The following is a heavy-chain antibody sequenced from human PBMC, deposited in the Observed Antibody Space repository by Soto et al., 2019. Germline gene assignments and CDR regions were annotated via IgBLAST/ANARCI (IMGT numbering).Heavy chain of an antibody. CDR1: GYTFTSYD. CDR2: MNPNSGNT. CDR3: ATGTFWGSYRSLDY. D-gene: IGHD3-16*02. V-gene: IGHV1-8*01. J-gene: IGHJ4*02. Sequence: ASVKVSCKASGYTFTSYDINWVRQATGQGLEWMGWMNPNSGNTGYAQKFQGRVTMTRSTSISTAYMELSSLRSEDTAVYYCATGTFWGSYRSLDYWGQGTLVTVSS.